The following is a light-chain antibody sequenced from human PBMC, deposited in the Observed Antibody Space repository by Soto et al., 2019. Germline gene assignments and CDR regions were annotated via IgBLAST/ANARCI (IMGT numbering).Light chain of an antibody. Sequence: QSVLTQPASVSGSPGQSITISCTGTSSDVGGYNYVSWYQQHPGKAPKLMIYDVSNRPSGVSNRFSGSKSGNTASLTISGLQAEDEADYYCSSYTRTSLYVFGTGTKV. CDR3: SSYTRTSLYV. CDR2: DVS. J-gene: IGLJ1*01. V-gene: IGLV2-14*01. CDR1: SSDVGGYNY.